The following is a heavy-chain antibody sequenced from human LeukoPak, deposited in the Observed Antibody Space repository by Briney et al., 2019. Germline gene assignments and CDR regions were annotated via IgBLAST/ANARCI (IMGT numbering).Heavy chain of an antibody. D-gene: IGHD6-19*01. CDR3: ARDGSAVAGGPLRY. CDR1: GGTFSSYA. J-gene: IGHJ4*02. V-gene: IGHV1-69*05. CDR2: IIPIFGTA. Sequence: GASVKVSCKASGGTFSSYAISWVRQAPGQGLEWMGRIIPIFGTANYAQMFQGRVTITTDESTSTAYMELSSLRSEDTAVYYCARDGSAVAGGPLRYWGQGTLVTVSS.